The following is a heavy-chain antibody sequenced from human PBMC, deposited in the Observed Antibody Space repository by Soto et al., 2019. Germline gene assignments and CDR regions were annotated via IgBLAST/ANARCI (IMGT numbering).Heavy chain of an antibody. D-gene: IGHD2-2*01. V-gene: IGHV3-30-3*01. CDR1: GFTFSSYA. CDR3: ARAMVPAAMDYYYYYYGMEV. J-gene: IGHJ6*02. CDR2: ISYDGSNK. Sequence: QVQLVESGGGVVQPGRSLRLSCAASGFTFSSYAMHWVLQAPVKGLEWVAVISYDGSNKYYADYVKGRFTISRDNSKNPLDLQMNSLRAEDTAVYYCARAMVPAAMDYYYYYYGMEVWCQGTTVTVSS.